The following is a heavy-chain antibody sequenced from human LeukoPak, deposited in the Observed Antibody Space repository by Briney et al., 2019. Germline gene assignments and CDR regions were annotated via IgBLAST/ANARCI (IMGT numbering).Heavy chain of an antibody. CDR2: INPNSGGT. CDR1: GYTFTGYY. CDR3: AREDKSGLCDY. V-gene: IGHV1-2*02. Sequence: ASVKVSCKASGYTFTGYYMHWVRQAHGQGLEWMGWINPNSGGTNYAQKFQGRVTMTRDTSISTAYMELGRLRSDDTAVYYCAREDKSGLCDYWGQGTLVSVSS. J-gene: IGHJ4*02. D-gene: IGHD3-3*01.